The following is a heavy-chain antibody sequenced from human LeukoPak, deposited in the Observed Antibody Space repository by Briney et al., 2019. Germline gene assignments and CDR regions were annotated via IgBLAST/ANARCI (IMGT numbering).Heavy chain of an antibody. CDR1: GGSFSGYY. Sequence: SETLSLTCAVYGGSFSGYYWSWIRQPPGKGLEWIREINHSGSTNYNPSLKSRVTISVDTSKNQISLKLSSVTAADTAVYYCATQRVQQLDLQHWGQGTLVTVSS. D-gene: IGHD6-13*01. CDR2: INHSGST. J-gene: IGHJ1*01. CDR3: ATQRVQQLDLQH. V-gene: IGHV4-34*01.